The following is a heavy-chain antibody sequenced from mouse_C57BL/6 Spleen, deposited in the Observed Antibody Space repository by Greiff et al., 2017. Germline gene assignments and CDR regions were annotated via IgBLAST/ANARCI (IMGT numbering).Heavy chain of an antibody. Sequence: QVQLQQSGPELVKPGASVKISCKASGYAFSSSWMNWVKQRPGKGLEWIGRIYPGDGDTNYNGKFKGKATLTAAKSSNTAYMQLSSLTSEDSAIYFCARSDYYDSSYGWFAYWGQGTLVTVSA. D-gene: IGHD1-1*01. CDR3: ARSDYYDSSYGWFAY. CDR2: IYPGDGDT. J-gene: IGHJ3*01. V-gene: IGHV1-82*01. CDR1: GYAFSSSW.